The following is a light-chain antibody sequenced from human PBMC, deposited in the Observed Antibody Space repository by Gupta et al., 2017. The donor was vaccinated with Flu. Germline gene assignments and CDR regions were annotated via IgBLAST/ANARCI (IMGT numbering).Light chain of an antibody. CDR3: NSYSATGALAL. CDR1: SSDIGSYDY. Sequence: INIPCTGTSSDIGSYDYVSWYQQFPGRAPKLMIYDVSNRPSGISDRFSGSKSGNTASLTISGLQAEDEADYYCNSYSATGALALFGGGTKVTVL. J-gene: IGLJ2*01. V-gene: IGLV2-14*04. CDR2: DVS.